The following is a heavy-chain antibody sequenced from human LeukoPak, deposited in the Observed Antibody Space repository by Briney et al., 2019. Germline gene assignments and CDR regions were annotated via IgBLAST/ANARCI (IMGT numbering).Heavy chain of an antibody. CDR1: GYTFTSYG. CDR2: ISAYNGNT. V-gene: IGHV1-18*01. CDR3: ARTGALTVDYPPTYYFDY. D-gene: IGHD4-11*01. Sequence: ASVKVSCKASGYTFTSYGISWVRQAPGQGLEWMGWISAYNGNTNYAQKLQGRVTMTTDTSTSTAYMELRSLRSDDTAVYYCARTGALTVDYPPTYYFDYWGQGTLVTVSS. J-gene: IGHJ4*02.